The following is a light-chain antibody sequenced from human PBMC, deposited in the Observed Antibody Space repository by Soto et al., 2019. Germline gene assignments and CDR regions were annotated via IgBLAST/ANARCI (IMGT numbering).Light chain of an antibody. V-gene: IGKV3-11*01. J-gene: IGKJ1*01. CDR3: QVRDVWPS. CDR2: DAS. Sequence: IVLTQSPVTLALSPGESAVLSCRASQSVSTSLAWYQHKPGQAPRLFIYDASKRAPGIPARFTGSGSGTDSTLTISSLETEDIAVYYCQVRDVWPSFGQGTKVDIK. CDR1: QSVSTS.